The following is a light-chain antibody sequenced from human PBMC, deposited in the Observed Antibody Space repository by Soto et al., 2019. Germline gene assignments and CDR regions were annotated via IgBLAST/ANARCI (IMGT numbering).Light chain of an antibody. CDR3: MQALHPPRT. J-gene: IGKJ1*01. Sequence: DIVMTQSPLSLPVTPGEPASISCRSSQSLLHSNGYNYLDWYLQKPGKPPQLLIYLGSNRASGVPYRFSGSGTGTDFTLKISRVEAEDVGVYYCMQALHPPRTFGQGTKVEIK. V-gene: IGKV2-28*01. CDR1: QSLLHSNGYNY. CDR2: LGS.